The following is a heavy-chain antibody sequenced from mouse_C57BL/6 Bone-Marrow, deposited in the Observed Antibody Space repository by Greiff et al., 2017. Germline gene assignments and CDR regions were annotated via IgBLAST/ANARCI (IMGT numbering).Heavy chain of an antibody. V-gene: IGHV1-61*01. J-gene: IGHJ3*01. CDR3: ARRRYGNLAWFAY. CDR2: IYPSDSET. D-gene: IGHD2-10*02. CDR1: GYTFTSYW. Sequence: QVQLQQPGAELVRPGSSVKLSCKASGYTFTSYWMDWVKQRPGQGLEWIGNIYPSDSETHYNQKFKDKATLPVDKSSSTAYMQLSSLTSEDSAVYYCARRRYGNLAWFAYWGQGTLVTVSA.